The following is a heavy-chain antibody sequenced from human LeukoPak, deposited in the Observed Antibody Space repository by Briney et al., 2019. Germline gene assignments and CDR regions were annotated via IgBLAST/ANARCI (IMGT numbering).Heavy chain of an antibody. CDR2: INPSSGGT. CDR1: GYTFTGYY. Sequence: ASVKVSCKASGYTFTGYYMHWVRQAPGQGLEWMGWINPSSGGTNYAQKFQGRVTMTRDTSISTAYMELSRLRSDDTAVYYCARVGGCSSTSCYANDAFDIWGQGTMVTVSS. V-gene: IGHV1-2*02. CDR3: ARVGGCSSTSCYANDAFDI. J-gene: IGHJ3*02. D-gene: IGHD2-2*01.